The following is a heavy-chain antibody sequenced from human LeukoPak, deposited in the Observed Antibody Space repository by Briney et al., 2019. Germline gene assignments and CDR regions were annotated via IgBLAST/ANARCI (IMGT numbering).Heavy chain of an antibody. CDR1: GLTFSSYW. CDR2: IKQDGGEK. CDR3: TRDWPGGDSEEAFDY. D-gene: IGHD2-21*02. V-gene: IGHV3-7*03. J-gene: IGHJ4*02. Sequence: GGSLRLSCVASGLTFSSYWMSWVRQAPGKGLEWVANIKQDGGEKYYVDSVVGRFTISRDNSKNMMYLQMNSLRTEDTAVYYCTRDWPGGDSEEAFDYWGQGTLVIVSS.